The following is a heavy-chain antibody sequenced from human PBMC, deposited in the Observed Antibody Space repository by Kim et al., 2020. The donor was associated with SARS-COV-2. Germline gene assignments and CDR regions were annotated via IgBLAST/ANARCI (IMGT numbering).Heavy chain of an antibody. CDR2: IIPIFGIA. J-gene: IGHJ4*02. V-gene: IGHV1-69*04. CDR3: ATNYYDSSGYFDY. CDR1: GGTFSSYA. D-gene: IGHD3-22*01. Sequence: SVKVSCKASGGTFSSYAISWVRQAPGQGLERMGRIIPIFGIANYAQKFQGRVTITADKSTSTAYMELSSLRSEDTAVYYCATNYYDSSGYFDYWGQGTLVTVSS.